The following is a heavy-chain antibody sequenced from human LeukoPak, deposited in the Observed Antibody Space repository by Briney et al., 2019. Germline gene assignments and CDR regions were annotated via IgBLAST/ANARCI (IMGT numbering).Heavy chain of an antibody. CDR3: ASGGYSYGFDY. CDR1: GGSISGSSYS. D-gene: IGHD5-18*01. CDR2: IYHNGNT. V-gene: IGHV4-30-2*01. J-gene: IGHJ4*02. Sequence: SETLSLTCTVSGGSISGSSYSWSWIRQPPGKGLEWIGYIYHNGNTYYSPSLKSRVTISVDRSKNQLSLKLSSVTAADTAMYYCASGGYSYGFDYWGQGTLVTVSS.